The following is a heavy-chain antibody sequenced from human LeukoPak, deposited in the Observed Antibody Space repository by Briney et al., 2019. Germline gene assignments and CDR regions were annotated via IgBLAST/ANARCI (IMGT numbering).Heavy chain of an antibody. J-gene: IGHJ6*02. D-gene: IGHD5-18*01. CDR1: GGSISSYY. CDR3: ARQGYSYGYYYYYGMDV. CDR2: IYYSGST. Sequence: SETLSLTCTVSGGSISSYYWSWIRQPPGKGLEWIGYIYYSGSTNYNPSLKSRVTISVDTSKNQFSLKLSSVTAADTAVYYCARQGYSYGYYYYYGMDVRGQGTTVTVSS. V-gene: IGHV4-59*01.